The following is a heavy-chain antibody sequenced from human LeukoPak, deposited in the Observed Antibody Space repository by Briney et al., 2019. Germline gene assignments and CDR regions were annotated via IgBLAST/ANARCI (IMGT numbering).Heavy chain of an antibody. CDR1: GFTVSSNY. J-gene: IGHJ3*02. CDR3: VRDNDAWAFDI. D-gene: IGHD1-1*01. Sequence: GGSLRLSCAASGFTVSSNYMSWVRQAPGKGLEWVSVIYSGGSTYYADSVQGRFTISRDNAKNTLYLEMNSLRAEDTAVYYCVRDNDAWAFDIWGQGTMVIVSS. V-gene: IGHV3-53*01. CDR2: IYSGGST.